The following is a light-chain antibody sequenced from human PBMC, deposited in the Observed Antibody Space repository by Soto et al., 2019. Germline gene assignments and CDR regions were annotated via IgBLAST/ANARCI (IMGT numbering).Light chain of an antibody. CDR2: AAS. Sequence: DIQMTQSPSSLSASVGDRVTITCRASQDISNYLAWYQQKPGRVPKLLIFAASTLHSGVPSRFSGSRSGTASTLSSSSLQPEDVATYYCQKYGSAPFTFGHGTKVDIK. CDR3: QKYGSAPFT. J-gene: IGKJ3*01. CDR1: QDISNY. V-gene: IGKV1-27*01.